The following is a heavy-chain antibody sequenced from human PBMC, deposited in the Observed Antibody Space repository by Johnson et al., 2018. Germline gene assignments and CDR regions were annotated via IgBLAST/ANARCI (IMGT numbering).Heavy chain of an antibody. CDR1: GFTFSSYG. CDR2: ISYDGSKK. J-gene: IGHJ3*01. V-gene: IGHV3-30*03. Sequence: QVQLVESGGGVVQPGRSLRLSCAASGFTFSSYGMHWVRQAPGKGLEWVAVISYDGSKKYYADSVKGRFTISRDNSKNTLYLQMNSLRAEDTAVYYCARDEGDAFDFWGQGTMVSVSS. CDR3: ARDEGDAFDF.